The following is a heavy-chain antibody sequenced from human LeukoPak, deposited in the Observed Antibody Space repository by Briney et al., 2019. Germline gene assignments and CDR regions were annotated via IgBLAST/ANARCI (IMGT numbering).Heavy chain of an antibody. CDR3: ARDSRWHVLPLLDY. CDR1: GFTFSSYE. D-gene: IGHD3-10*01. Sequence: GGSLRLSCAASGFTFSSYEMNWVRQAPGKGLEWVSYISSSGSTIYYADSVKGRFTISRDNAKNSLYLQMKSLSADAAAVYYCARDSRWHVLPLLDYWGQGILVTVAS. J-gene: IGHJ4*02. CDR2: ISSSGSTI. V-gene: IGHV3-48*03.